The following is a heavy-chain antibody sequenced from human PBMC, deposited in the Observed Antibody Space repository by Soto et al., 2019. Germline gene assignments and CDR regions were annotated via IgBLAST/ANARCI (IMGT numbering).Heavy chain of an antibody. D-gene: IGHD6-13*01. J-gene: IGHJ5*02. CDR3: ARGSRRRIAAAGRGDWFDP. V-gene: IGHV4-34*01. CDR1: GGSFSGYY. CDR2: INHSGST. Sequence: QVQLQQWGAGLLKPSETLSLTCAVYGGSFSGYYWSWIRQPPGKGLEWIGEINHSGSTNYNPSLKSRVTISVDTSKNQFSLKLSSVTAADTAVYYCARGSRRRIAAAGRGDWFDPWGQGTLVTVSS.